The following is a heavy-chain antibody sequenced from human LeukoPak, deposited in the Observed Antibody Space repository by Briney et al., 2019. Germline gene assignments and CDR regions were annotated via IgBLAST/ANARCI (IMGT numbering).Heavy chain of an antibody. Sequence: GGSLRLSCEASGFTFSRHWMSWVRQAPGRGLEWVANIKQDGSMKQYADSVRGRFILSRDNAKNSVYLQLSSLKAEDSAVYFCARDESGGYYVYWGQGTLVTVSS. CDR2: IKQDGSMK. CDR1: GFTFSRHW. D-gene: IGHD2-15*01. J-gene: IGHJ4*02. CDR3: ARDESGGYYVY. V-gene: IGHV3-7*01.